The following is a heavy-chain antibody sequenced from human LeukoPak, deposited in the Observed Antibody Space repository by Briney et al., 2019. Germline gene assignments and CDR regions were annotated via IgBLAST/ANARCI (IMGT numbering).Heavy chain of an antibody. D-gene: IGHD3-22*01. Sequence: GASVKVSCKASGYTFTGYYMHWVRQATGQGLEWMGWMNPNSGNTGYAQKFQGRVTMTRNTSISTAYMELSSLRSEDTAVYYCARGRYYDSSGHCDAFDIWGQGTMVTVSS. CDR3: ARGRYYDSSGHCDAFDI. CDR1: GYTFTGYY. V-gene: IGHV1-8*02. CDR2: MNPNSGNT. J-gene: IGHJ3*02.